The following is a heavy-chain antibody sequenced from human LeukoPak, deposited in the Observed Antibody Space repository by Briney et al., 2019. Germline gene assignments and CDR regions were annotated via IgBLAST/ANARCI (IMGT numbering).Heavy chain of an antibody. CDR2: IRNKAHGGTT. CDR1: GFTFGDYV. D-gene: IGHD3-10*01. CDR3: TRVWFGGFGYYCGMDV. Sequence: GGSLRLSCTASGFTFGDYVMSWVRQAPGKGLEWVGFIRNKAHGGTTEYAASVKGRFTISRDDSKSIAYLQMNSLKTEDTAVYYCTRVWFGGFGYYCGMDVWGQGTTVTVSS. V-gene: IGHV3-49*04. J-gene: IGHJ6*02.